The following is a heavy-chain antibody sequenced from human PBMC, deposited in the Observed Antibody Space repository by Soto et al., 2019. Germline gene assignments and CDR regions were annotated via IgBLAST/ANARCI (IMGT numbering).Heavy chain of an antibody. CDR2: ISGSGGTI. CDR3: VRVKGIRLAAAYFDS. Sequence: GGSLRLACAASGFTFTTYIMAWVRQAPGKGLEWISYISGSGGTIHYADSVKGRFTISRDNAKSSVFLQMNGLRDEDTAVYYCVRVKGIRLAAAYFDSRGRAALLTGSS. D-gene: IGHD6-25*01. V-gene: IGHV3-48*02. CDR1: GFTFTTYI. J-gene: IGHJ4*02.